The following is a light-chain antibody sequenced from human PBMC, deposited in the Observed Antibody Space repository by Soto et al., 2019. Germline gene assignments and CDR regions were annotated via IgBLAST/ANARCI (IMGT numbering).Light chain of an antibody. Sequence: DIQMTQSPSTLSASVGDRVTITCRASQSISSWLAWYQQKPGKAPKLLIYKASTLESGVPLRFSGSRSATEFTLTISSLQPDDFVTYYRQHYNSYSRAFGQGTKVEVK. CDR2: KAS. V-gene: IGKV1-5*03. CDR1: QSISSW. J-gene: IGKJ1*01. CDR3: QHYNSYSRA.